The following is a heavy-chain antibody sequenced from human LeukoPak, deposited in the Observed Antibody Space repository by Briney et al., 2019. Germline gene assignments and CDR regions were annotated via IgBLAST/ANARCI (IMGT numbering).Heavy chain of an antibody. J-gene: IGHJ4*02. CDR2: VNGNGGST. CDR1: GFSFSTYA. CDR3: AKSLYGGCDY. Sequence: PGGPLRLSCAASGFSFSTYAMSWVRQAPGKGLEWVSGVNGNGGSTSYADPVKGRFTIFRDNSKNTVYLQMNSLRVEDTAVYYCAKSLYGGCDYWGQGTVVTVSS. V-gene: IGHV3-23*01. D-gene: IGHD3-16*02.